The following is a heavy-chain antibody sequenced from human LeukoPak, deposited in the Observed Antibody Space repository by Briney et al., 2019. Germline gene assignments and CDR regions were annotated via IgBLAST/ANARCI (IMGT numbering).Heavy chain of an antibody. V-gene: IGHV4-59*01. Sequence: SETLSLTCAVYGGSFSGYFWSWIRQPPGKGLEWIGYISNHGSANYNPSLNSPVTISVGTSQNQFFLELSSVTAADTAVYYCARASYTEDNSAYTGGYYFMDVWGKGTTVTVSS. D-gene: IGHD2-2*02. CDR3: ARASYTEDNSAYTGGYYFMDV. CDR1: GGSFSGYF. J-gene: IGHJ6*03. CDR2: ISNHGSA.